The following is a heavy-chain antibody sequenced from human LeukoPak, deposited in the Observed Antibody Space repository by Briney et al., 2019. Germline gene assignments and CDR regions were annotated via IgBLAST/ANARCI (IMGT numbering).Heavy chain of an antibody. CDR3: ARTDQSGYSFGSDFDY. D-gene: IGHD5-18*01. Sequence: PGGSLRLSCAASGFVFCTQWMSWVRQAPGKGLEWIGNIYRSGSTYYNPSLESRVTISIDMSKNQFSLRLRSVTASDTAVYYCARTDQSGYSFGSDFDYWGQGTLVTVSS. V-gene: IGHV4-4*02. CDR1: GFVFCTQW. CDR2: IYRSGST. J-gene: IGHJ4*02.